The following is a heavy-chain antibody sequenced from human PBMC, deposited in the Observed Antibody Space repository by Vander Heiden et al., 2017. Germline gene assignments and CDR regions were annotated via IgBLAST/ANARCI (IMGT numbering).Heavy chain of an antibody. V-gene: IGHV3-30*18. Sequence: QVQLVESGGGVVQPGRSVRLSCAASGFTLRSYGMHWVRRAPGKGLEWVAVISFDGTTKYYADSVKGRFTISRDSSKNTLYLQMNSLRPEDTAVYSCVKELTEKSVSYFGGHDCWGQGTLVTVSA. CDR3: VKELTEKSVSYFGGHDC. CDR2: ISFDGTTK. CDR1: GFTLRSYG. D-gene: IGHD3-3*01. J-gene: IGHJ4*02.